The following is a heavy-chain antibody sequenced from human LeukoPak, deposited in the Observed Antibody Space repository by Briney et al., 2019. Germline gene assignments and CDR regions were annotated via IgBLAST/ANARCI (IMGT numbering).Heavy chain of an antibody. CDR2: IYYSGST. Sequence: SETLSLTCTVSGGSISSYYWSWIRQPPGKGLEWIGYIYYSGSTNYNPSLKSRVTISVDTSKNQFSLKLSSVTAADTAVYYCATGITGTTYRPTYYYYYYMDVWGKGTTVTVSS. CDR1: GGSISSYY. D-gene: IGHD1-7*01. V-gene: IGHV4-59*01. J-gene: IGHJ6*03. CDR3: ATGITGTTYRPTYYYYYYMDV.